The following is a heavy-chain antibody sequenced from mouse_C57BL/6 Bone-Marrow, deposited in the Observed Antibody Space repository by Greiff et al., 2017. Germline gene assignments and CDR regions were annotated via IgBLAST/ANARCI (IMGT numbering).Heavy chain of an antibody. J-gene: IGHJ3*01. V-gene: IGHV1-50*01. CDR3: ARPWGN. CDR1: GYTFTSYW. Sequence: QVQLQQPGAELVKPGASVKLSCKASGYTFTSYWMQWVKQRPGQGLEWIGEIDPSDSYTNYTQKFKGKATLTVDTSSSTAYLQLSSLTSEDSAVYYCARPWGNWGQGTLVTVSA. CDR2: IDPSDSYT.